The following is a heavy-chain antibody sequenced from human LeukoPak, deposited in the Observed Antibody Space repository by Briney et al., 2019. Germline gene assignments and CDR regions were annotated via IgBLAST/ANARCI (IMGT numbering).Heavy chain of an antibody. CDR1: GFTFSSHW. CDR3: ARPVGATVSVDY. V-gene: IGHV3-74*01. J-gene: IGHJ4*02. Sequence: GGSLRLSCAASGFTFSSHWMHWVRQAPGKGLVWASVISPDGSTTNYAEPVKGRFTISRDNAKNTLYLQMNSLRAEDTAVYYCARPVGATVSVDYWGQETLVTVSS. CDR2: ISPDGSTT. D-gene: IGHD1-26*01.